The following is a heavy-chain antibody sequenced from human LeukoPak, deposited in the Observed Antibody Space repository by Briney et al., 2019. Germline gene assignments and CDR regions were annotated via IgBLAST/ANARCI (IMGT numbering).Heavy chain of an antibody. CDR2: IYYSGST. CDR3: ARQPLGYCSSTSCYRIDNYYYYMDV. CDR1: GGSISSSSYY. V-gene: IGHV4-39*01. Sequence: PSETLSLTCTVSGGSISSSSYYWGWIRQPPGKGLEWIGSIYYSGSTYYNPSLKSRVTISVGTSKNQFSLKLSSVTAADTAVYYCARQPLGYCSSTSCYRIDNYYYYMDVWGKGTTVTVSS. D-gene: IGHD2-2*02. J-gene: IGHJ6*03.